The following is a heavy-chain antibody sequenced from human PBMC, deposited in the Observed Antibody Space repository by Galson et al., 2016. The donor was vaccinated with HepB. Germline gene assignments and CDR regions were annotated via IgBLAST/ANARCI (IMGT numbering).Heavy chain of an antibody. CDR1: GFTFTNAW. Sequence: LRLSCAASGFTFTNAWMNWVRQAPGKGLEWVGRIKSKTYGGTADYVAPVKGRFTISRDDSKNMLHLQMVSLKTEDTAVYYCAAAVGTTEGTAFDIWGQGTMVTVS. J-gene: IGHJ3*02. D-gene: IGHD1-26*01. CDR3: AAAVGTTEGTAFDI. V-gene: IGHV3-15*01. CDR2: IKSKTYGGTA.